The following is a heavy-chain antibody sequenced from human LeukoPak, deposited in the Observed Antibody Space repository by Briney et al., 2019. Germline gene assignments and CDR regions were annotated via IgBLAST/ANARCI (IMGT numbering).Heavy chain of an antibody. Sequence: GGSPRISCVASVLTWRNAWMSWGLQDPALWLLWVGRIKSKTDGGTTDYAAPVKGRFTISRDDSKNTLYLQMNSLKTEDTAVYYCTTDMPYVPFIWGQGTMVTVSS. V-gene: IGHV3-15*01. D-gene: IGHD2-8*01. CDR1: VLTWRNAW. J-gene: IGHJ3*02. CDR2: IKSKTDGGTT. CDR3: TTDMPYVPFI.